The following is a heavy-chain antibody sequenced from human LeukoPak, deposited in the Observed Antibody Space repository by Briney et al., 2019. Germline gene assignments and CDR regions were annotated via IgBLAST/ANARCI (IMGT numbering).Heavy chain of an antibody. J-gene: IGHJ4*02. Sequence: GASVKVSCKASGYTFTSYDINWVRQATGQRLEGIVSMNPNSGNTGYAQKFQGRVTMTRNTSISTAYMELSSLRSEDTAVYYCARYCSSTSCNADDWGQGTLVTVSS. CDR1: GYTFTSYD. D-gene: IGHD2-2*01. V-gene: IGHV1-8*01. CDR2: MNPNSGNT. CDR3: ARYCSSTSCNADD.